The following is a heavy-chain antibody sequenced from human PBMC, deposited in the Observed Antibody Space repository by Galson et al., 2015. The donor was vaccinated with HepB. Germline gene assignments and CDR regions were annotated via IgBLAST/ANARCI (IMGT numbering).Heavy chain of an antibody. Sequence: SLRLSCAASGFTFGDYAMSWFRQAPGKGLEWVGFIRSKAYGGTTEYAASVKGRFTISRDDSKSIAYLQMNSLKTEDTAVYYCTSRGIRGPFDYGGQGTLVTVSS. CDR3: TSRGIRGPFDY. D-gene: IGHD3-10*01. J-gene: IGHJ4*02. CDR2: IRSKAYGGTT. CDR1: GFTFGDYA. V-gene: IGHV3-49*03.